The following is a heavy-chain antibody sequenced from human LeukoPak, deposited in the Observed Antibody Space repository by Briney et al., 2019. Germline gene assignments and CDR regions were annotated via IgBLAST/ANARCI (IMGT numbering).Heavy chain of an antibody. CDR2: ISYDGSNK. V-gene: IGHV3-30-3*02. Sequence: GGSLRLSCAASGFTFSSYAMHWVRQAPGKGLEWVAVISYDGSNKYYADSVKGRFTISRDNSKNTLYVQMNSLRAEDTAVYYCAKSTSFYLDSWGQGTLVTVSS. CDR3: AKSTSFYLDS. J-gene: IGHJ4*02. CDR1: GFTFSSYA.